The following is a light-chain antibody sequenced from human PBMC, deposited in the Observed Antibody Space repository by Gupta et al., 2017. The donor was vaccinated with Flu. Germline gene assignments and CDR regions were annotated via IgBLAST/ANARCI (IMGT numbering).Light chain of an antibody. V-gene: IGKV3-20*01. Sequence: EIVLTQSPDTLSLSPGDRAILSCRATQSIRSNYLAWYQQRPGQAPRLLIYGASNRGTGIPDRFSGSGSGTDFTLTISRLEPEDFAVYCCQQDGSSPWTFGQGTKVEIK. J-gene: IGKJ1*01. CDR3: QQDGSSPWT. CDR2: GAS. CDR1: QSIRSNY.